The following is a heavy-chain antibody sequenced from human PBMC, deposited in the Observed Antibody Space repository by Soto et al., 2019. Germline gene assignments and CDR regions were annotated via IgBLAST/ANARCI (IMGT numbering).Heavy chain of an antibody. CDR2: ISAYNGNT. D-gene: IGHD3-22*01. Sequence: ASVKVSCKASGYMFSKYGISWVRQAPGQGLEWMGWISAYNGNTNLAQNFQGRVIMTTDTSTTTAYLELRSLRSDDTAIYYCARDRLRGYDSSGFYSWGQGTMVTVSS. J-gene: IGHJ4*02. CDR3: ARDRLRGYDSSGFYS. V-gene: IGHV1-18*04. CDR1: GYMFSKYG.